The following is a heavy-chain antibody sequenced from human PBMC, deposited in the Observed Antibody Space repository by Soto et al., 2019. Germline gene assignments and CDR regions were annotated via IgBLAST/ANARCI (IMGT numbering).Heavy chain of an antibody. V-gene: IGHV3-30*04. CDR2: ISYDGSNK. D-gene: IGHD1-26*01. J-gene: IGHJ3*02. CDR1: GFTFSSYA. Sequence: GGSLRLSCAASGFTFSSYAMHCVRQAPGKGLEWVAVISYDGSNKYYADSVKGRFTISRDNSKNTLYLQMNSLRAEDTAVYYCASLSGIVGATETFDIWGQGTMVTVSS. CDR3: ASLSGIVGATETFDI.